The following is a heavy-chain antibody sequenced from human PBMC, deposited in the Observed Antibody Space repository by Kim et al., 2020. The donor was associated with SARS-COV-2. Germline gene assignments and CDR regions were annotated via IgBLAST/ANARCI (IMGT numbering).Heavy chain of an antibody. J-gene: IGHJ4*02. D-gene: IGHD3-3*01. CDR1: GYTFTSYG. Sequence: ASVKVSCKASGYTFTSYGISWVRQAPGQGLEWLAWISASGNTNYAQTLQGRVTLTTDTSTSTAYMELRSLKSDDTAVYYCAREAPGVEFDYWGQGTLVTVSS. CDR2: ISASGNT. CDR3: AREAPGVEFDY. V-gene: IGHV1-18*01.